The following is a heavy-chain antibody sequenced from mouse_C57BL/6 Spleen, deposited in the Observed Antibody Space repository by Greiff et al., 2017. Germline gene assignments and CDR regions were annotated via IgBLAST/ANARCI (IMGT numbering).Heavy chain of an antibody. CDR1: GYTFTSYW. CDR3: ARRFYYGSSGGFAY. D-gene: IGHD1-1*01. Sequence: VQLQQPGAELVKPGASVKLSCKASGYTFTSYWMQWVKQRPGQGLEWIGEIDPSDSYTNYNQKFKGKATLTVDTSSSTAYMQLSSLTSEDSAVYYCARRFYYGSSGGFAYWGQGTLVTVSA. V-gene: IGHV1-50*01. CDR2: IDPSDSYT. J-gene: IGHJ3*01.